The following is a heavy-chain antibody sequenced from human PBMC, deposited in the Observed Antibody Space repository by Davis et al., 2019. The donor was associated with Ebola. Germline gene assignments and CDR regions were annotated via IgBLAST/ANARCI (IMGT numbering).Heavy chain of an antibody. CDR3: ARGPDYGDYIQYYFHF. CDR2: INPNSGDT. V-gene: IGHV1-2*02. CDR1: GYTFIGHY. J-gene: IGHJ4*02. Sequence: ASVKVSCKASGYTFIGHYLHWVRQAPGQGLEWMGWINPNSGDTKFLQKFQGRVTLTRDTSIITAYMEMTRLRSDDTAVYYCARGPDYGDYIQYYFHFWGQGTLVTVSS. D-gene: IGHD4-17*01.